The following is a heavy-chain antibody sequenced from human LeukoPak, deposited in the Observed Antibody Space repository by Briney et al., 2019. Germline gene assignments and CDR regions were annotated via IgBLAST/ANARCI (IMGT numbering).Heavy chain of an antibody. V-gene: IGHV3-48*01. CDR2: ISTSSSTI. Sequence: GGSLRLSCAASGFTFTSYSMNWVRQTPGKGLEWVAYISTSSSTIYYADSVKGRFTISRDNAKNSLYLQMNSLRAEDTAVYYCARANPIVGATSLHAFDIWGQGKMVTVSS. CDR3: ARANPIVGATSLHAFDI. CDR1: GFTFTSYS. J-gene: IGHJ3*02. D-gene: IGHD1-26*01.